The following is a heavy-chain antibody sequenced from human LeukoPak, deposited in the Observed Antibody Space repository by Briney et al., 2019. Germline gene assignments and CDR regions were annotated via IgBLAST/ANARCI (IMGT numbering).Heavy chain of an antibody. D-gene: IGHD1-1*01. J-gene: IGHJ4*02. Sequence: ASVTVSCTASGNTFTSFHIHWVRQAPGQGLEYMGIIKVYGDTTIYAQRFQGRITMTRDTSTSTVYMELSSLNSEDTAVYYCARESPSTFYFDYWGQGTLVTVSS. V-gene: IGHV1-46*01. CDR1: GNTFTSFH. CDR2: IKVYGDTT. CDR3: ARESPSTFYFDY.